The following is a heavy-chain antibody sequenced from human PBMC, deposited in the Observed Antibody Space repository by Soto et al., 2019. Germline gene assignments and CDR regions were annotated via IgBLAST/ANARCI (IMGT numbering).Heavy chain of an antibody. J-gene: IGHJ4*02. V-gene: IGHV3-66*01. Sequence: GGSLRLSCAASGFSVSTKYMSWVRQAPGKGLEWVSIIYSGGNTYYADSVKGRFTISRDNSKNTLYLQMNSLRAEDTAVYYCARERDSSGYILAYWGQGTLVTVSS. CDR1: GFSVSTKY. CDR3: ARERDSSGYILAY. CDR2: IYSGGNT. D-gene: IGHD3-22*01.